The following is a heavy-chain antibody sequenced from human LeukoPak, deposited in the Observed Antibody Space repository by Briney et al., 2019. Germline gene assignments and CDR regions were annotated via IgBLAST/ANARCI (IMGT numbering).Heavy chain of an antibody. CDR2: IYTSGST. D-gene: IGHD3-22*01. V-gene: IGHV4-4*07. CDR1: GGSISSYY. Sequence: SETLSLTCTVSGGSISSYYWSWIRQPAGKGLEWIGRIYTSGSTNYNPSLKSRVTMSVDTSKNQFSLKLSSVTAADTAVYYCAKGTYYYDSSGYYYGSVDAFDIWGQGTMVTVSS. J-gene: IGHJ3*02. CDR3: AKGTYYYDSSGYYYGSVDAFDI.